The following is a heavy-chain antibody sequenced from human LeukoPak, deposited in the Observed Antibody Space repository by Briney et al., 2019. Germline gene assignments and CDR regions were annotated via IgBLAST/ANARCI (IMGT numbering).Heavy chain of an antibody. CDR1: GFTFSSYG. J-gene: IGHJ3*02. V-gene: IGHV3-33*01. CDR3: ARGTCSGGSCYLRSAFDI. Sequence: GGSLRLSCAASGFTFSSYGMHWVRQAPGKGLGRVAVIWYDGSNKYYADSVKGRFTISRDNSKNTLYLQMNSLRAEDTAVYYCARGTCSGGSCYLRSAFDIWGQGTMVTVSS. D-gene: IGHD2-15*01. CDR2: IWYDGSNK.